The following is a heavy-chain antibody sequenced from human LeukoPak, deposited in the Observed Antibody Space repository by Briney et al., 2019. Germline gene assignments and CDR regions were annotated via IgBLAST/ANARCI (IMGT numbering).Heavy chain of an antibody. CDR3: AKRRTNYDILTGDFDY. D-gene: IGHD3-9*01. CDR1: GFTFSSYG. Sequence: PGSSLRLSCEASGFTFSSYGMSWVRQAPGKGLELVSGIIVSGGNIICADSVEGRFTICRDNSKNTLYLQMNSLRAEDTAVYYCAKRRTNYDILTGDFDYWGQGTLVTVSS. J-gene: IGHJ4*02. V-gene: IGHV3-23*01. CDR2: IIVSGGNI.